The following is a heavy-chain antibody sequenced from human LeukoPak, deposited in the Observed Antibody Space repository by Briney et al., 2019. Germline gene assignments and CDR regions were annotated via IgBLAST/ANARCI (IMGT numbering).Heavy chain of an antibody. V-gene: IGHV4-34*01. CDR3: ARGSFAASYGMDV. CDR2: INHGGST. J-gene: IGHJ6*02. CDR1: GGSFSGYY. Sequence: SETLSLTCAVYGGSFSGYYWSWIRQPPGKGLEWIGGINHGGSTNYNPSLKSRVTISVDTSKNQFSLRLNSVTAADTAVYYCARGSFAASYGMDVWGQGTTVTVSS. D-gene: IGHD5-18*01.